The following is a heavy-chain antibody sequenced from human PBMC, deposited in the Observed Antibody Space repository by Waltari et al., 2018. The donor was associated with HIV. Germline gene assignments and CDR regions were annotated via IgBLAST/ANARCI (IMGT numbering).Heavy chain of an antibody. CDR3: ATDFSGMVRAYSYYSLDV. D-gene: IGHD3-10*01. Sequence: QVQLVQSGAEVKKPGASVKVSCKVSGHTLRELSMHGVRQVPGKGLEWMGNFDPEDDEIIYAQKIQGRVTMTEDTSSDTAYMELSSLTSGDTAVYYCATDFSGMVRAYSYYSLDVWGQGTTVTVSS. CDR2: FDPEDDEI. J-gene: IGHJ6*02. CDR1: GHTLRELS. V-gene: IGHV1-24*01.